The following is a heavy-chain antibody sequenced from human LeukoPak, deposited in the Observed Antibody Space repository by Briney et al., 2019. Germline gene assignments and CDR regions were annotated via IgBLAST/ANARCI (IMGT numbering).Heavy chain of an antibody. D-gene: IGHD3-9*01. CDR3: ARVTLGERYFDWLPDY. J-gene: IGHJ4*02. CDR1: GFTFSSYA. CDR2: ISYDGSNK. Sequence: GGSLRLSCAASGFTFSSYAMHWVRQAPGKGLEWVAVISYDGSNKYYADSVKVRFTISRDNSKNTLYLQMNSLRAEDTAVYYCARVTLGERYFDWLPDYWGQGTLVTVSS. V-gene: IGHV3-30-3*01.